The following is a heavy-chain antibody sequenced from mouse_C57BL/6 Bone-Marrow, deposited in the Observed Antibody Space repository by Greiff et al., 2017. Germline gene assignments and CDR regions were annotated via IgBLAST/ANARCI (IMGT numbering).Heavy chain of an antibody. CDR2: IHPNSGST. CDR1: GYTFTSYW. D-gene: IGHD2-1*01. CDR3: ARRGGNYFGFAY. Sequence: QVQLQQPGAELVKPGASVKLSCKASGYTFTSYWMHWVKQRPGQGLEWIGMIHPNSGSTNYNEKFKSKATLTVDKSSSTAYMQLSSLTSEYSAVYYCARRGGNYFGFAYWGQGTLVTVSA. J-gene: IGHJ3*01. V-gene: IGHV1-64*01.